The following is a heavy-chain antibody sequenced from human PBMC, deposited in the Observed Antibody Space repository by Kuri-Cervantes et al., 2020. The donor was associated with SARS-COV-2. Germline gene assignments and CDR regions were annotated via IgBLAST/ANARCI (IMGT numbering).Heavy chain of an antibody. CDR1: GFTFSDSA. V-gene: IGHV3-30*04. J-gene: IGHJ3*02. Sequence: GESLKISCAASGFTFSDSAMHWVRQAPGKGLEWVVFISYDGSSKDYADSVKGRLTISRDNSKNTLYLQMKSLRAEDTAVFYCAREGNEDAFETWGQGTRVTVSS. CDR2: ISYDGSSK. CDR3: AREGNEDAFET.